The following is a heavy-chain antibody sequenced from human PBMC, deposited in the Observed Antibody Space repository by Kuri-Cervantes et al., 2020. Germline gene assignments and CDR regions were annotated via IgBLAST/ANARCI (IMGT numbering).Heavy chain of an antibody. Sequence: ASVKVSCKTYGYTFVSFGISWVRQAPGQGLEWMGWISAYNGDTNYAQKLQGRVTMTTDTSTSTAYMELRSLRSDDTAVYYCARFRHTAMPPFIDYWGQGTLVTVSS. V-gene: IGHV1-18*01. CDR3: ARFRHTAMPPFIDY. J-gene: IGHJ4*02. CDR2: ISAYNGDT. CDR1: GYTFVSFG. D-gene: IGHD5-18*01.